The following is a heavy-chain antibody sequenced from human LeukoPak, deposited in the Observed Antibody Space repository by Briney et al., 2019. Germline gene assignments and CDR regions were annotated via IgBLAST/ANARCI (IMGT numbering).Heavy chain of an antibody. V-gene: IGHV4-59*01. CDR3: ARVNTGKVTLDY. Sequence: SETLSLTCAVYGGSFSGYYWSWIRQSPGKGLEWIGYIYYIGSTNYNPSLASRITISLDTSKSQFSLTLNSVTAADTAIYFCARVNTGKVTLDYWGQGILVTVSS. J-gene: IGHJ4*02. CDR1: GGSFSGYY. CDR2: IYYIGST. D-gene: IGHD1-14*01.